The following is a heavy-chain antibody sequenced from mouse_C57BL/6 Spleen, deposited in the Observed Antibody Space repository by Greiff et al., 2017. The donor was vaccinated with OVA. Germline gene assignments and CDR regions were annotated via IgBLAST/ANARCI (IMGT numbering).Heavy chain of an antibody. CDR3: ARERVITTVGEGFDY. CDR1: GYTFTSYW. D-gene: IGHD1-1*01. V-gene: IGHV1-52*01. Sequence: VQLQQPGAELVRPGSSVKLSCKASGYTFTSYWMHWVKQRPIQGLEWIGNIDPSDSETHYNQKFKDKATLTVDKSSSTAYMQLSSLTSEDSAVYYCARERVITTVGEGFDYWGQGTTLTVSS. CDR2: IDPSDSET. J-gene: IGHJ2*01.